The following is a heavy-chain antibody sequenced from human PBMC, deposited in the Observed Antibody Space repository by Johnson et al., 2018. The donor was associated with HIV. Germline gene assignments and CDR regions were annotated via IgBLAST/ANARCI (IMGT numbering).Heavy chain of an antibody. Sequence: VQLVESGGALVQPGGSLRLSCVASGFTFSSYWMTWVRQAPGKGLECVANIKQAGGERYYVDSVKGRFTISRDNSKNSLYLQMNSLRAEDTAVYYCASSIPPYSSSSVAFDIWGQGTMVTVSS. CDR3: ASSIPPYSSSSVAFDI. CDR2: IKQAGGER. D-gene: IGHD6-6*01. V-gene: IGHV3-7*02. J-gene: IGHJ3*02. CDR1: GFTFSSYW.